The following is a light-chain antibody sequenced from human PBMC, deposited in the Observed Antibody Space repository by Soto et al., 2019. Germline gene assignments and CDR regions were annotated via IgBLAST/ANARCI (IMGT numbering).Light chain of an antibody. CDR2: NNN. Sequence: QSVLTQPPSASGTPGQRVTISCSGSSSNIGSNTVNWYQQLPGTAPKLLIYNNNQRPSGVPDRFSGSKSGTSASLAISGLQSEDEADDYCEAWDDRLNGLVFGTGTKLTVL. CDR1: SSNIGSNT. J-gene: IGLJ1*01. CDR3: EAWDDRLNGLV. V-gene: IGLV1-44*01.